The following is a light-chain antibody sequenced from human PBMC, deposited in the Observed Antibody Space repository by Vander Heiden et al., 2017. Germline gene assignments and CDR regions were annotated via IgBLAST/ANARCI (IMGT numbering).Light chain of an antibody. CDR2: RND. CDR3: AVWDDSLNAWL. Sequence: QSVLTQSPSASGTPGQRVTISCSGGSSNIGGDFVYWYQQIPVTAPKLLIYRNDQRPSGVPDRFSGSKSGTSASLAISGLQSEDEADYYCAVWDDSLNAWLFGGGTKLTVL. V-gene: IGLV1-44*01. J-gene: IGLJ3*02. CDR1: SSNIGGDF.